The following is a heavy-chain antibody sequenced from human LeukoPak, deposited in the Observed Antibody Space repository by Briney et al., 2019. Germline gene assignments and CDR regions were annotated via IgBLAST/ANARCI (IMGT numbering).Heavy chain of an antibody. Sequence: SQTLSLTCTVSGGSISSGGYYWSWLRQPPGKGLEWIGYIYHSGSTYYNPSLKSRVTISVDRSKNQFSLKLSSVTAADTAVYYCARVPTVTNTRRYYYYGMDVWGQWTTVTVSS. CDR1: GGSISSGGYY. V-gene: IGHV4-30-2*01. CDR3: ARVPTVTNTRRYYYYGMDV. J-gene: IGHJ6*02. D-gene: IGHD4-17*01. CDR2: IYHSGST.